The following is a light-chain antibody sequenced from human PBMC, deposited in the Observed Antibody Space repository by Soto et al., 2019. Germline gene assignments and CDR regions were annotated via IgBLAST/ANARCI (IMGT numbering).Light chain of an antibody. CDR3: QQTYSTPGT. V-gene: IGKV1-39*01. CDR2: AAS. J-gene: IGKJ1*01. CDR1: QSVNKY. Sequence: DIQMTQTPSSLSASVGDTVTVTCRASQSVNKYLNWYQHKPGKAPTLLIYAASSLPSGVPSRFSGTGAGTYFTLTISSLQHEDFATYYCQQTYSTPGTFGRGTRVEIK.